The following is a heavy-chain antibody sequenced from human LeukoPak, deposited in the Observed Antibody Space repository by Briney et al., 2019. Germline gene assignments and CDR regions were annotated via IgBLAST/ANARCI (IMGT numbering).Heavy chain of an antibody. CDR1: GYTFTGYY. D-gene: IGHD6-6*01. V-gene: IGHV1-2*02. Sequence: ASVKVSCTASGYTFTGYYMHWVRQAPGQGLEWMGWINPNSGGTNYAQKFQGRVTMTRDTSISTAYMELSRLRSDDTAVYYCARGFEYSSSSPIWGQGTMVTVSS. CDR3: ARGFEYSSSSPI. CDR2: INPNSGGT. J-gene: IGHJ3*02.